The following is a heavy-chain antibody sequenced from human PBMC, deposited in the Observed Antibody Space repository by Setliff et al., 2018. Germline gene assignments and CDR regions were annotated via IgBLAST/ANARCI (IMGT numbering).Heavy chain of an antibody. J-gene: IGHJ3*02. CDR1: GVSITSHY. Sequence: PSETLSLTCTVSGVSITSHYWSWIRQPPGRALEWIGYIHHSGSTNYNPSLKSRVTLSIDTSRNHFSLNLTSLTAADTALYYCARDNIGPDALDIWGQGTMVTVSS. CDR2: IHHSGST. V-gene: IGHV4-59*11. CDR3: ARDNIGPDALDI.